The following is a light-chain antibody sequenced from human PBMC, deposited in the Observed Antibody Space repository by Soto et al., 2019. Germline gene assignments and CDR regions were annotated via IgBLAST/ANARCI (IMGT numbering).Light chain of an antibody. J-gene: IGLJ1*01. CDR1: SSNIGAGSE. V-gene: IGLV1-40*01. CDR2: GYS. CDR3: QSYDSSLSGYV. Sequence: QAVVTQPPSVSGAPGQRLTISCTGSSSNIGAGSEVHWYQHLPGTAPKLLIFGYSNRHSGVPDRFSGSKSGTSASLAITGLQAEDEADYYCQSYDSSLSGYVFGTGTKLTVL.